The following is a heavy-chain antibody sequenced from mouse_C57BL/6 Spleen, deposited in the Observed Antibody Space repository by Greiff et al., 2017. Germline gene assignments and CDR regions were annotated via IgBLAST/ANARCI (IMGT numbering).Heavy chain of an antibody. Sequence: QVQLQQPGAELVKPGASVKMSCKASGYTFTSYWITWVKQRPGQGLEWIGVIYPGSGSTNYNEKFKSKATLTVDTSSSTAYMQLSSLTSEDSAVYYCARRGNFGGGLMDYWGQGTSVTVSS. CDR3: ARRGNFGGGLMDY. J-gene: IGHJ4*01. D-gene: IGHD2-1*01. CDR2: IYPGSGST. V-gene: IGHV1-55*01. CDR1: GYTFTSYW.